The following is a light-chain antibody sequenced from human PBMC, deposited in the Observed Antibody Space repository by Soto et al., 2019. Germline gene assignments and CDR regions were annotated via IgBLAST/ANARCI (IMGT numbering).Light chain of an antibody. Sequence: SALTQPASVSGSPGRAITGSCSGTSSDIGAHNFVSWYQQHPGKAPKLIIYEVINRPSGVSDRFSGSKSGNTASLTISGLQSEDEADYYCNSYTTSNTFVFGSGTKVTVL. J-gene: IGLJ1*01. CDR1: SSDIGAHNF. CDR2: EVI. CDR3: NSYTTSNTFV. V-gene: IGLV2-14*03.